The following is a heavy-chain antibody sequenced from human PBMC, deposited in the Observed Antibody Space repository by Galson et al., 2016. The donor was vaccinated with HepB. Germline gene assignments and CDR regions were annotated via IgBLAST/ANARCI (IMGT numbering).Heavy chain of an antibody. CDR2: INARDGNT. D-gene: IGHD1-1*01. Sequence: SVKVSCKTSGHTVVSFYMHWVRQAPGQGLEWMGVINARDGNTTYTQKFQGRVTMARDASTSTMYMELLSLRSDDTAVYYCSTSPEGTPDYWGQGTLVIVSS. CDR1: GHTVVSFY. J-gene: IGHJ4*02. V-gene: IGHV1-46*01. CDR3: STSPEGTPDY.